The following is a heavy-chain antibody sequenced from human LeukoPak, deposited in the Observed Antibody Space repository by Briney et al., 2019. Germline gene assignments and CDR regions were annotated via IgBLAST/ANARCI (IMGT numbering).Heavy chain of an antibody. CDR1: GFTLNTYG. CDR2: VSGSGSTV. Sequence: GGSLRLSCAASGFTLNTYGMSWVRQAPGKRLEWVAYVSGSGSTVYYADSVKGRFTISRDNGKSSLYLQMNSLRVEDTALYYCVRQFASWGQGTLVTVSS. J-gene: IGHJ4*02. CDR3: VRQFAS. V-gene: IGHV3-48*01.